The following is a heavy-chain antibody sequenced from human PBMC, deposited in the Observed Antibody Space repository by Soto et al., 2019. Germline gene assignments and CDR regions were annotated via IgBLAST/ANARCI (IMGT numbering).Heavy chain of an antibody. D-gene: IGHD2-2*01. CDR1: GFTVSNNY. J-gene: IGHJ3*02. Sequence: PGGSLRLSCAASGFTVSNNYMSWVRQAPGQGLEWVSVIYSRGDTYYADSVKGRFTISRDNAKNSLYLQMNSLRAEDTAVYYCAREGFCSSTSCYVEGAFDIWGQGTMVTVSS. V-gene: IGHV3-66*01. CDR2: IYSRGDT. CDR3: AREGFCSSTSCYVEGAFDI.